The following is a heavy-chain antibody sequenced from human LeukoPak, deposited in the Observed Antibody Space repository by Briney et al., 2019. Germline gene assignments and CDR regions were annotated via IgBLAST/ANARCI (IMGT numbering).Heavy chain of an antibody. CDR3: ARVDSGSACAS. V-gene: IGHV3-64*01. CDR1: GFTLSSYS. CDR2: LSKNGRNT. D-gene: IGHD6-19*01. Sequence: GGSLRLSCAASGFTLSSYSMHWVRQAPGKGLEFVSALSKNGRNTYYGNSMKGRFTISRDISKNTLYLQMGSLRPEDMAVYYCARVDSGSACASWGQGILVTVSS. J-gene: IGHJ1*01.